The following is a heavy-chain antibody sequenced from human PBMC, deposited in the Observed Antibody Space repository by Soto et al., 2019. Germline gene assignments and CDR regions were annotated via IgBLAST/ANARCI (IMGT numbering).Heavy chain of an antibody. CDR2: IYYSGST. Sequence: KASETLSLTCTVSGGSISSGDYYWSWIRQPPGKGLEWIGYIYYSGSTYYNPSLKSRVTISVDTSKNQFSLKLSSVTAADTAVYYCAIRDLTGDYFDYWGQGTLVTVSS. D-gene: IGHD3-3*01. CDR1: GGSISSGDYY. CDR3: AIRDLTGDYFDY. V-gene: IGHV4-30-4*01. J-gene: IGHJ4*02.